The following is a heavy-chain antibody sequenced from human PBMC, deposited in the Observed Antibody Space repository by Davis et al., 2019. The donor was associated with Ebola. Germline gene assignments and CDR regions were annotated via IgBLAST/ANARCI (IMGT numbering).Heavy chain of an antibody. V-gene: IGHV1-18*01. CDR3: ARDGSVAAIELDY. CDR1: GYTFNLYG. D-gene: IGHD2-2*02. Sequence: ASVKVSCKASGYTFNLYGISWVRQAPGQGLEWMGWNSAYNGNTNYAQRFQDRVTMTTDTSTNTAYMEVRGLRSDDTAVYYCARDGSVAAIELDYWGQGTLVTVSS. CDR2: NSAYNGNT. J-gene: IGHJ4*02.